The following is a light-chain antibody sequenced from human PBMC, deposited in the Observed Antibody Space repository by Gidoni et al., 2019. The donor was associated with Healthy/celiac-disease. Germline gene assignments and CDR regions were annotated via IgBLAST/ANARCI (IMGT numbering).Light chain of an antibody. Sequence: DIVIPQSPDPLAVSLGERATINCKSSQSVLYSSNNKNYLAWYQQKPGQPPKLLIYWASTRESGVPDRFSGSGSGTDFTLTISSLQAEDVAVYYCQQYYSTPRTFGGGTKVEIK. CDR3: QQYYSTPRT. CDR2: WAS. CDR1: QSVLYSSNNKNY. J-gene: IGKJ4*01. V-gene: IGKV4-1*01.